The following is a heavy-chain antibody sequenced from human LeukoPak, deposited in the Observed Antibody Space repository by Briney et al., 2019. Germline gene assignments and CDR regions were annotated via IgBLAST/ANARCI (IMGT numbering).Heavy chain of an antibody. CDR3: AKDGSWSCTD. V-gene: IGHV3-30*02. CDR1: GFTFSSSA. CDR2: IAHHGNNK. Sequence: GGSLRLSCGASGFTFSSSAMHWVRQGPGKGLEWVAYIAHHGNNKYYADSVKGRFTISRDNSKGSLYLQVNSLRADDTAVYYCAKDGSWSCTDWGQGTLVRVSS. D-gene: IGHD2-8*02. J-gene: IGHJ4*02.